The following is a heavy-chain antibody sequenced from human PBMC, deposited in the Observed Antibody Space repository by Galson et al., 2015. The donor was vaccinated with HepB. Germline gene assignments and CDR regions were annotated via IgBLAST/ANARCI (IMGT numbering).Heavy chain of an antibody. CDR1: GVTISGGQYY. CDR2: IYFGGRT. CDR3: ARPLVLNGRFTPGVGPFHI. D-gene: IGHD2-8*01. Sequence: SETLSLTCAVSGVTISGGQYYWGWIRQSPIKGLEWIGSIYFGGRTYFSPSFQSRVAMSVDTSKNRLSLTLRSVTAADTAVYYCARPLVLNGRFTPGVGPFHIWGRGAMVTVSA. J-gene: IGHJ3*02. V-gene: IGHV4-39*01.